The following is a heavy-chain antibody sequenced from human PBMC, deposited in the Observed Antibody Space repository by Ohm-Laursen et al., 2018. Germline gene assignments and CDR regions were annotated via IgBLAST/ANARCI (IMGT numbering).Heavy chain of an antibody. Sequence: PSETLSLTCAVYGGSFSGYYWSWIRQPPGKGLEWIGEINHSGSTNYNPSLKSRVTISVDTSKNQFSLKLSSVTAADTAVYYCARGSITIFGVVIIFGAFDIWGQGTMVTVSS. D-gene: IGHD3-3*01. CDR1: GGSFSGYY. V-gene: IGHV4-34*01. CDR2: INHSGST. CDR3: ARGSITIFGVVIIFGAFDI. J-gene: IGHJ3*02.